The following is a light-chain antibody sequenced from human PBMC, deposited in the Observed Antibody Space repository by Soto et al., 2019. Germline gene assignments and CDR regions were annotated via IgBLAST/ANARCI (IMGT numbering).Light chain of an antibody. CDR2: EVR. J-gene: IGLJ2*01. CDR3: SSYTSSNTLI. Sequence: QSALTQPPSVSGSPGQSVTISCTGTSSDIGAYNRVPWYQQPPGTAPNLMIYEVRDRTSGVPDRFSGSKSGNTASLAISGLQAEDEADYYCSSYTSSNTLIFGGGTKLKVL. V-gene: IGLV2-18*02. CDR1: SSDIGAYNR.